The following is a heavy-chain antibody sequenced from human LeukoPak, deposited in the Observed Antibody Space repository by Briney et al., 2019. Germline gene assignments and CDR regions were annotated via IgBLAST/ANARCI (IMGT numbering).Heavy chain of an antibody. J-gene: IGHJ4*02. CDR2: INPNSGGT. CDR3: ARVTYG. D-gene: IGHD4-17*01. Sequence: ASVKVSCKASGYTFTSYGISWVRQAPGQGLEWMGWINPNSGGTNYAQKFQGRVTMTRDTSTSTAYMELSSLRSDDTAVYYCARVTYGWGQGTLVTVSS. V-gene: IGHV1-2*02. CDR1: GYTFTSYG.